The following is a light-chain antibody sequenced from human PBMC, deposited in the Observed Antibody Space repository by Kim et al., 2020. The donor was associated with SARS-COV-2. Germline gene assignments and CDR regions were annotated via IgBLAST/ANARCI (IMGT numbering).Light chain of an antibody. J-gene: IGKJ1*01. Sequence: PPGESATLSCRASQSVSSYLAWHQQKPGQAPRLLMYGASSRATGIPDRFSGSGSGTDFTLTISRLEPEDFAVYYCQQYGTSPRTFGQGTKVDIK. CDR1: QSVSSY. CDR2: GAS. CDR3: QQYGTSPRT. V-gene: IGKV3-20*01.